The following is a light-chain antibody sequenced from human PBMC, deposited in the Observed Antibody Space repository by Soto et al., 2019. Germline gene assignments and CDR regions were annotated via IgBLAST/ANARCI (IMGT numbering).Light chain of an antibody. CDR2: GNS. J-gene: IGLJ2*01. Sequence: QSVLTQPPSVSGAPGQRVTISCTGSSSNIGAGYDVHWYQHLPGTAPKLLIYGNSNRPSGVPDRFSGSKSGTSASLAITGLQAEDEADYYCQSYDSSLSGWVVFGGGTQLTVL. V-gene: IGLV1-40*01. CDR3: QSYDSSLSGWVV. CDR1: SSNIGAGYD.